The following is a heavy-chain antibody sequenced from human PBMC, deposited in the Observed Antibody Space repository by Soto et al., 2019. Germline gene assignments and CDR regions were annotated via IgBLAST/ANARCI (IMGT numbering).Heavy chain of an antibody. CDR1: GFTFSSYA. J-gene: IGHJ4*02. D-gene: IGHD6-19*01. CDR2: ISGTSGRT. CDR3: AKDEGSGWYYFDY. Sequence: EVQLLESGGGLVQPGGSLSLSCAASGFTFSSYAMNWVRQAPGKGLEWVSSISGTSGRTYYADSVEGRFTISRDNSKNTLYRQIDSLRAEDTAVYYCAKDEGSGWYYFDYWGQGTLVSVSS. V-gene: IGHV3-23*01.